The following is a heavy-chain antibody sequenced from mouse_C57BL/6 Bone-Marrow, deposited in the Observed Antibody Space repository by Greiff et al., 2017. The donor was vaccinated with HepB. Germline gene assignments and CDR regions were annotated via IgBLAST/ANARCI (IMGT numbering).Heavy chain of an antibody. CDR1: GYTFTSYG. D-gene: IGHD1-1*02. J-gene: IGHJ1*03. Sequence: QVQLQQSGAELARPGASVKLSCKASGYTFTSYGISWVKQRTGQGLEWIGEIYPRSGNTYYNEKFKGKATLTADKSSSTAYMELRSLTSEDSAVYVCAKEPLWSKPYWYFDVWGTGTTVTVSS. CDR2: IYPRSGNT. V-gene: IGHV1-81*01. CDR3: AKEPLWSKPYWYFDV.